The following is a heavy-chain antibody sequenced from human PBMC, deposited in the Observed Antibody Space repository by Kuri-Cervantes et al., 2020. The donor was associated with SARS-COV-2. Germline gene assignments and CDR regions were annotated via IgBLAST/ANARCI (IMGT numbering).Heavy chain of an antibody. CDR2: INPNSGGT. J-gene: IGHJ4*02. V-gene: IGHV1-2*02. CDR1: GYTFTGYY. D-gene: IGHD6-6*01. CDR3: ARGGAARLSMSFGY. Sequence: ASVKVSCKASGYTFTGYYMHWVRQAPGQGLEWMGWINPNSGGTNYAQKFQGRVTMTRDTSTSTVYMELSSLRSEDTAVYYCARGGAARLSMSFGYWGQGTLVTVSS.